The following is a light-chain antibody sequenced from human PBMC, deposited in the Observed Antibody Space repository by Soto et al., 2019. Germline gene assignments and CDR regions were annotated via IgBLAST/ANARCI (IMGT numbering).Light chain of an antibody. CDR2: GAS. CDR1: PSVTNF. CDR3: QQDYNLPIT. Sequence: PGERATLSCRASPSVTNFLAWYQQKPGQAPRLLIYGASTRATGIPARFSGSGSGTEFTLTISSLQPEDFAVYYCQQDYNLPITFGQGTRLEI. J-gene: IGKJ5*01. V-gene: IGKV3D-15*02.